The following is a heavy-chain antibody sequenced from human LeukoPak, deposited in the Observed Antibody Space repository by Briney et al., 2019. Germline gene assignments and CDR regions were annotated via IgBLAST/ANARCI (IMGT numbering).Heavy chain of an antibody. V-gene: IGHV1-18*01. Sequence: GASVKVSCKASGYTFTSYGISWVRQAPGQGLEWMGWISAYNGNTKYAQKLQGRVTMTTDTPTSTAYMELRSLRSDDTAVYFCARASYYHSTAPDDAFDIWGQGTMVTVSS. CDR2: ISAYNGNT. J-gene: IGHJ3*02. CDR3: ARASYYHSTAPDDAFDI. CDR1: GYTFTSYG. D-gene: IGHD3-22*01.